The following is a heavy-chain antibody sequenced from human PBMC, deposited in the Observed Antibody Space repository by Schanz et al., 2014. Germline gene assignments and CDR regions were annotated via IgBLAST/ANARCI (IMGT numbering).Heavy chain of an antibody. CDR1: GYIFINSG. J-gene: IGHJ4*02. CDR2: ISVYNHNK. V-gene: IGHV1-18*01. Sequence: QIQLVQSGPEVKKPGATVKVSCKASGYIFINSGISWVRQAPGQGLEWMGWISVYNHNKEYDQKFQGRVTMTTDTSTSTAYMALTGLRSDDTAVYYCARDRRFFDRDDLYYFDYWGQGTLVTVSS. D-gene: IGHD3-3*01. CDR3: ARDRRFFDRDDLYYFDY.